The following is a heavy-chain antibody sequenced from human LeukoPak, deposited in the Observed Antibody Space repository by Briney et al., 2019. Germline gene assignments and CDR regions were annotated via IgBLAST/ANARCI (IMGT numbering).Heavy chain of an antibody. CDR2: MNPNSGNT. CDR3: ARGPTQVVVLGYYYMDV. CDR1: GYTFTSYD. J-gene: IGHJ6*03. Sequence: ASVKVSCKASGYTFTSYDINWVRQATGQGLGWMGWMNPNSGNTGFAQKFQGRVTMTSNTSISTAYMELSSLRSEDTAVYYCARGPTQVVVLGYYYMDVWGKGTTVTVSS. D-gene: IGHD2-2*01. V-gene: IGHV1-8*01.